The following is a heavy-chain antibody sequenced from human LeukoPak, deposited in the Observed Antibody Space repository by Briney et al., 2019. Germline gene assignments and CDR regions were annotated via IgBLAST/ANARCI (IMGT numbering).Heavy chain of an antibody. CDR1: EFTFNNAW. V-gene: IGHV3-21*01. J-gene: IGHJ4*02. CDR2: ISSSSSYI. CDR3: ARVIAAAGYFDY. D-gene: IGHD6-13*01. Sequence: GGSLRLSCAASEFTFNNAWMSWVRQAPGKGLEWVSSISSSSSYIYYADSVKGRFTISRDNAKNSLYLQMNSLRAEDTAVYYCARVIAAAGYFDYWGQGTLVTVSS.